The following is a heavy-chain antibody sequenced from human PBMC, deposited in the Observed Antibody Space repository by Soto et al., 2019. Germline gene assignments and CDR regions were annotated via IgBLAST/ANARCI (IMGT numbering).Heavy chain of an antibody. Sequence: QVQLQQWGAGLLKPSETLSLTCAVYGGSFSGYYWSWIRQPPGKGLEWIGEINHSGSTNYNPSLKIRVTISVDTSKNQFSLKLSSVTAADTAVYYCARDRRNDDFWSGYYTGTNAFDIWGQGTMVTVSS. CDR3: ARDRRNDDFWSGYYTGTNAFDI. V-gene: IGHV4-34*01. CDR2: INHSGST. CDR1: GGSFSGYY. J-gene: IGHJ3*02. D-gene: IGHD3-3*01.